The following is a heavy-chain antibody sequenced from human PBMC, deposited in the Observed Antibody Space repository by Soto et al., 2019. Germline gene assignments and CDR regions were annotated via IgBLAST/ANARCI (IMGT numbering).Heavy chain of an antibody. J-gene: IGHJ6*02. V-gene: IGHV3-23*01. CDR2: ISGSGGST. CDR1: GFTFSSYA. Sequence: GGSLRLSCAASGFTFSSYAMSWVRQAPGKGLEWVSAISGSGGSTYYATSVKGRFTISRDNSKNTLYLQMNSLRAEDTAVYYCAKDGEIAAAGTESYYYYGMDVWGQGTTVTVSS. D-gene: IGHD6-13*01. CDR3: AKDGEIAAAGTESYYYYGMDV.